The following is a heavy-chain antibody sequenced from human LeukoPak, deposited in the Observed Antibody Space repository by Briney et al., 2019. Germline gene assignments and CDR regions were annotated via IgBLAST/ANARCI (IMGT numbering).Heavy chain of an antibody. CDR1: GYTLTELS. CDR2: FDPEDGET. D-gene: IGHD2-2*01. V-gene: IGHV1-24*01. J-gene: IGHJ6*02. CDR3: ATDFRTSYAKGDYYYYGMDV. Sequence: GASVKVPCKVSGYTLTELSMHWVRQAPGKGLEWMGGFDPEDGETIYAQKFQGRVTMTEDTSTDTAYMELSSLRSEDTAVYYCATDFRTSYAKGDYYYYGMDVWGQGTTVTVSS.